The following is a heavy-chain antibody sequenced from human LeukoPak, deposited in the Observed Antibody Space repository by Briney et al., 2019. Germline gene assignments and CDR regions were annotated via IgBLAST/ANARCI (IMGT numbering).Heavy chain of an antibody. CDR3: AKVGAAAYFDY. D-gene: IGHD2-15*01. J-gene: IGHJ4*02. V-gene: IGHV3-23*01. CDR1: GDTFSNYA. Sequence: GGSLRLSCASSGDTFSNYAMSWVRQAPGKGLEWVSAISGSGGSTYYADSVKGRFTISRDNSKNTLYLQMNSLRAEDTAVYYFAKVGAAAYFDYWGQGTLVTVSS. CDR2: ISGSGGST.